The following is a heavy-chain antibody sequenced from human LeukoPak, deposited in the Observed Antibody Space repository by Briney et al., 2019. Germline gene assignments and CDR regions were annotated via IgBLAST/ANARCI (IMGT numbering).Heavy chain of an antibody. CDR2: INPNSGGT. CDR1: GYTFTGYY. V-gene: IGHV1-2*02. Sequence: ASVKVSCKASGYTFTGYYMHWVRQAPGQGLEWMGWINPNSGGTNYAQKFQGRVTMTRDTSISTAYMELSRLRSDDTAVYYCARDFWNDVHNWFDPWGQGTLVTVSS. J-gene: IGHJ5*02. D-gene: IGHD1-1*01. CDR3: ARDFWNDVHNWFDP.